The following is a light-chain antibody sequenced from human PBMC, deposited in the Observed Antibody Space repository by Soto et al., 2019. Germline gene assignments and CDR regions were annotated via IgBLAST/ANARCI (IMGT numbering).Light chain of an antibody. CDR1: QTINSW. CDR2: EAS. J-gene: IGKJ4*01. CDR3: QQYDDYPLT. Sequence: DIQMTQSPSTLSASVGDRVTITCRASQTINSWLAWYQQKPGKAPKLLIYEASSLESGVPSRFGGSGSGTEFTLTISSLQPDDFATYFCQQYDDYPLTFGGGTKVDI. V-gene: IGKV1-5*03.